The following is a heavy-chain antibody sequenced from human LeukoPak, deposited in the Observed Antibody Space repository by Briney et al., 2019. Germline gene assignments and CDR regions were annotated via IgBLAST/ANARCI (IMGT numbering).Heavy chain of an antibody. CDR2: ISSSSSTI. D-gene: IGHD5-18*01. CDR1: GFTFSSYS. CDR3: ARDLGRQLWLAYGMDV. V-gene: IGHV3-48*04. Sequence: PGGSLRLSCAASGFTFSSYSMSWVRQAPGKGLEWVSYISSSSSTIYYADSVKGRFTISRDNAKNSLYLQMNSLRAEDTAVYYCARDLGRQLWLAYGMDVWGQGTTVTVSS. J-gene: IGHJ6*02.